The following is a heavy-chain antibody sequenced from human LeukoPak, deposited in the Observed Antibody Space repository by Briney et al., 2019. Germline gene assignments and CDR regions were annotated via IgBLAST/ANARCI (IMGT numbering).Heavy chain of an antibody. Sequence: PGGSLRLSCAASGFTFSSYWMSWVRQAPGKGLEWVANIKEDGRQKYYVGSVKGRFTISRDNAKNSLYLQMNSLRAEDTALYYCARTYSSSWYSFSLNWFDPWGQGTLVTVSS. V-gene: IGHV3-7*01. J-gene: IGHJ5*02. D-gene: IGHD6-13*01. CDR1: GFTFSSYW. CDR3: ARTYSSSWYSFSLNWFDP. CDR2: IKEDGRQK.